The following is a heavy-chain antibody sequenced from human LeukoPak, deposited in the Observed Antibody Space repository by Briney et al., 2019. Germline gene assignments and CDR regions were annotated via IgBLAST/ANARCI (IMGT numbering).Heavy chain of an antibody. V-gene: IGHV1-2*02. Sequence: ASVKVSCKASGYTFISYGISWVRQAPGQGLEWMGWINPSSGGTNYAQKFHGRVTMTRDTSISTVYMELSRLRSDDTAVYYCARDVGEYCSSINCHASDYWGQGTLVTVSS. J-gene: IGHJ4*02. D-gene: IGHD2-2*01. CDR1: GYTFISYG. CDR3: ARDVGEYCSSINCHASDY. CDR2: INPSSGGT.